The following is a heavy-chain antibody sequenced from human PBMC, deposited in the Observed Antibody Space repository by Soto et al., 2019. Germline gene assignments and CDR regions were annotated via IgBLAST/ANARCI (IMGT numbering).Heavy chain of an antibody. D-gene: IGHD3-22*01. CDR1: GFDFSKFG. V-gene: IGHV3-33*01. CDR3: ARERVYDDNYGYFDY. Sequence: QVQLVQSGGGVVQPGGSLRLSCAASGFDFSKFGFQWVRQAPGKGLEWVAVIWADGTTKYYAESVKGRFTISRDNSRNTLYMQMSGLRAEDTAVYFCARERVYDDNYGYFDYWGQGALVTVSS. CDR2: IWADGTTK. J-gene: IGHJ4*02.